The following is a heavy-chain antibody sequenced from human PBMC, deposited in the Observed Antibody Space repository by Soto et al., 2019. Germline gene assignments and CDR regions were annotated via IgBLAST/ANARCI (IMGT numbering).Heavy chain of an antibody. D-gene: IGHD3-10*01. CDR3: ARDDFHGSGSFDY. J-gene: IGHJ4*02. V-gene: IGHV4-59*01. CDR1: GGSISSYY. CDR2: IYYSATT. Sequence: PSETLSLTCTVSGGSISSYYWSWIRQPPGKGLEWIGYIYYSATTNYNPSLKSRVTISVDTSKNQFSLKLTSVTAADTAMYYCARDDFHGSGSFDYWGQGTLVTVSS.